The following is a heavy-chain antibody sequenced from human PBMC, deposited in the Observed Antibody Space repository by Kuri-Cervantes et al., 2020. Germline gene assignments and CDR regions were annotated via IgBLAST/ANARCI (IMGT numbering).Heavy chain of an antibody. D-gene: IGHD4-23*01. CDR1: GFTFSSYA. Sequence: GESLKISCAASGFTFSSYAMSWVRQAPGKGLEWVSAISGSGGSTYYADSVKGRFTISRDNSKNTLYLQMNSLRAEDTAAYYCAKDRLRWPSDFDYWGQGTLVTVSS. V-gene: IGHV3-23*01. CDR2: ISGSGGST. CDR3: AKDRLRWPSDFDY. J-gene: IGHJ4*02.